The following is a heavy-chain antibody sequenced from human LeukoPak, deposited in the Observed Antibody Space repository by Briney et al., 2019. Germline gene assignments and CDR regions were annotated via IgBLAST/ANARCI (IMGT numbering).Heavy chain of an antibody. V-gene: IGHV4-59*12. CDR1: GGSISHYY. CDR3: ARAVGTDGYNLWVY. Sequence: PSETLSLTCTVSGGSISHYYWTWIRQPPGKGLEWIGYIYYSDVANYNPSLKSRVSISVDTSKNQFSLKLTSVTAADTAVYYCARAVGTDGYNLWVYWGQGTLVTVSS. D-gene: IGHD5-24*01. CDR2: IYYSDVA. J-gene: IGHJ4*02.